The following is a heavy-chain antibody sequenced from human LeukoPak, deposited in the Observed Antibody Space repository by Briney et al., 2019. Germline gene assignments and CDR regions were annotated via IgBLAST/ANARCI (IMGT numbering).Heavy chain of an antibody. CDR1: NASISTYY. CDR2: ISSSGNT. V-gene: IGHV4-59*01. D-gene: IGHD3-3*01. Sequence: SETLSLTCTVFNASISTYYWSWIRQPPGKGLEWIGYISSSGNTNYNPSLKSRLSISVDTPKNQFSLRLTSVTAADTAVYYCARVLTIFGVVISYGAFDIWGQGTVVTVSS. CDR3: ARVLTIFGVVISYGAFDI. J-gene: IGHJ3*02.